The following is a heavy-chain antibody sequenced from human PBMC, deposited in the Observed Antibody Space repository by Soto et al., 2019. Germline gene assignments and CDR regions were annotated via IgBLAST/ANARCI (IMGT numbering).Heavy chain of an antibody. CDR3: ARDLGSDTVTTDFDY. J-gene: IGHJ4*02. Sequence: ASVKVSCKASGYTFTSYDINWVRQATGQGLEWMGWMNPNSGNTGYAQKFQGRVTMTTNKSMSTAYMELSSLRSEDTAVYYCARDLGSDTVTTDFDYWGQGTLVTVSS. CDR1: GYTFTSYD. CDR2: MNPNSGNT. V-gene: IGHV1-8*01. D-gene: IGHD4-17*01.